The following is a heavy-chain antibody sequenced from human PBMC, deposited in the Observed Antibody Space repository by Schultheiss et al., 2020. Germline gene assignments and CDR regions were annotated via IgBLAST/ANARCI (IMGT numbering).Heavy chain of an antibody. CDR3: ARDSGSYDAFDI. D-gene: IGHD1-26*01. Sequence: SETLSLTCAVYGGSFSGYYWSWIRQHPGKGLEWIGYIYYSGSTYYNPSLKSRVTISVDTSKNQFSLKLSSVTAADTAVYYCARDSGSYDAFDIWGQGTMVTV. J-gene: IGHJ3*02. V-gene: IGHV4-31*11. CDR2: IYYSGST. CDR1: GGSFSGYY.